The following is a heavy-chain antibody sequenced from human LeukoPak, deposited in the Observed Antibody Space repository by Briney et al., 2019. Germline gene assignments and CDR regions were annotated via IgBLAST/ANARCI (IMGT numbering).Heavy chain of an antibody. D-gene: IGHD4-17*01. J-gene: IGHJ5*02. CDR2: TRNRANGYTT. Sequence: PGGTLRLSCVVSGLTFSDHYMDWVRQTPGKGLEWIGRTRNRANGYTTEYAASVKVRFTISRDDSKNSLYLQMNSVRSEDTALYLCVRTNYGAYRYFDPWGQGTLVTVSS. V-gene: IGHV3-72*01. CDR3: VRTNYGAYRYFDP. CDR1: GLTFSDHY.